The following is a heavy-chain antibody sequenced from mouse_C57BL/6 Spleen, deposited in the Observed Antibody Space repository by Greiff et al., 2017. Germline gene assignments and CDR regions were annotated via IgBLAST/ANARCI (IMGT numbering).Heavy chain of an antibody. CDR2: INPNNGGP. D-gene: IGHD2-4*01. CDR1: GYTFTDYN. J-gene: IGHJ3*01. CDR3: ASRDYDGAGFAY. V-gene: IGHV1-22*01. Sequence: EVKLVESGPELVKPGASVKMSCKASGYTFTDYNMHWVKQSHGKSLEWIGFINPNNGGPSSNQKFKGKATLTVNKSSSTAYMELRSLTSEDSAVYYCASRDYDGAGFAYWGQGTLVTVSA.